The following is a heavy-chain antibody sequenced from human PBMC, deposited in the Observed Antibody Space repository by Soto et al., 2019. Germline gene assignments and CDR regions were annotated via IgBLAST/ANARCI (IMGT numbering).Heavy chain of an antibody. J-gene: IGHJ4*02. CDR1: GYTFTSYA. CDR3: ATDYDILTGPMIPDY. V-gene: IGHV1-3*01. D-gene: IGHD3-9*01. CDR2: INAGNGNT. Sequence: ASVKVSCKASGYTFTSYAMHWVRQAPGQRLEWMGWINAGNGNTKYSQKFQGRVTITRDTSASTAYMELSSLRSEDTAVYYCATDYDILTGPMIPDYWGQGTLVTVSS.